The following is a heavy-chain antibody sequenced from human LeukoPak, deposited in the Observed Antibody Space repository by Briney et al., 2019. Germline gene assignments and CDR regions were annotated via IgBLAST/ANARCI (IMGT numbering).Heavy chain of an antibody. J-gene: IGHJ3*02. V-gene: IGHV3-74*01. D-gene: IGHD1-26*01. CDR3: ARGGSPPEALGDALDI. CDR1: GFTFSSYG. Sequence: PGRSLRLSCAASGFTFSSYGMHWVRQAPGKGLVRVSRINSDGRIIIYADSVKGRFTISRDNAKNTLYLQMNSLRVEDTAVYYCARGGSPPEALGDALDIWGQGTMVTVSS. CDR2: INSDGRII.